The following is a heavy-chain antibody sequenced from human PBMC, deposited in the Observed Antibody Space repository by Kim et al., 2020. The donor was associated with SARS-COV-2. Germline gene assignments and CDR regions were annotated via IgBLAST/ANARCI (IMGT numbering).Heavy chain of an antibody. J-gene: IGHJ4*01. CDR3: AKDLKAAAGTLDY. Sequence: GGSLRLSCAASGFTFSSYGMHWVRQAPGKGLEWVAVISYDGSNKYYADSVKGRFTISRDNSKNTLYLQMNSLRAEDTAVYYCAKDLKAAAGTLDYWGQGTLVTVSS. CDR1: GFTFSSYG. V-gene: IGHV3-30*18. CDR2: ISYDGSNK. D-gene: IGHD6-13*01.